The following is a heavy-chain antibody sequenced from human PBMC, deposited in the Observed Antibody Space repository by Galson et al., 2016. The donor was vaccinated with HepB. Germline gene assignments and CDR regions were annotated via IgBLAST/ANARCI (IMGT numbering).Heavy chain of an antibody. J-gene: IGHJ3*02. CDR2: IWNDEVNK. V-gene: IGHV3-33*08. CDR3: ARDIGTIAAADPNVGAFDI. D-gene: IGHD6-13*01. CDR1: GITFRDHY. Sequence: SLRLSCAASGITFRDHYMSWIRQAPGKGLEWVAVIWNDEVNKYYGDSVKGRFTVSRDNSKNTLYLQMNSLRAEDTAVYYCARDIGTIAAADPNVGAFDIWGQGTMVTVSS.